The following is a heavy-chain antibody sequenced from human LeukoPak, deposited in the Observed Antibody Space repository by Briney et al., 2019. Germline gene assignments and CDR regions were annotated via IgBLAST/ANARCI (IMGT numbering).Heavy chain of an antibody. Sequence: SETLSLTCAVYGGSFSGYYWSWIRQPPGKGLEWIGEINHSGSTNYNPSLKSRVTISVDTSKNRFSLKLSSVTAADTAVYYCARGTMTTVTYYFDYWGQGTLVTVSS. CDR3: ARGTMTTVTYYFDY. D-gene: IGHD4-17*01. J-gene: IGHJ4*02. V-gene: IGHV4-34*01. CDR1: GGSFSGYY. CDR2: INHSGST.